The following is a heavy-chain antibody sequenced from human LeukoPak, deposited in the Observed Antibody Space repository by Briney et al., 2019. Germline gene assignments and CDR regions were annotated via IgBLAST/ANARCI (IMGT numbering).Heavy chain of an antibody. D-gene: IGHD2-2*01. CDR3: ATDSIGPATDFDY. Sequence: GGSLRLSCAASGFTFSAYGMHWVRQAPGKGLEWVAVIWSDGGKSYNSDSVKGRFTISRDNSKNTLYLQMNSLRAYDTAVYYCATDSIGPATDFDYWGQGTLVTVSS. J-gene: IGHJ4*02. V-gene: IGHV3-33*01. CDR1: GFTFSAYG. CDR2: IWSDGGKS.